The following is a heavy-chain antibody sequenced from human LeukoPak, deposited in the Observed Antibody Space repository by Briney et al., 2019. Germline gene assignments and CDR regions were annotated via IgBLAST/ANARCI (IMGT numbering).Heavy chain of an antibody. D-gene: IGHD3-10*01. J-gene: IGHJ5*02. V-gene: IGHV3-21*01. CDR2: ICSSSSYI. Sequence: GGSLRLSCAASGFTFSSYSMNWVRQAPGKGLEWVSSICSSSSYIYYADSVKGRFTISRDNAKNSLYLQMNSLRAEDTAVYYCARDAVGYYGSGSYPNWFDPWGQGTLVTVSS. CDR3: ARDAVGYYGSGSYPNWFDP. CDR1: GFTFSSYS.